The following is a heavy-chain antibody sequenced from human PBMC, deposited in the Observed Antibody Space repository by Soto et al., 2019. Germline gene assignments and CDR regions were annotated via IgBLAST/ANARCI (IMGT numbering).Heavy chain of an antibody. D-gene: IGHD1-1*01. CDR1: YY. Sequence: YYMHWVRQAPGQGLEWMGIINPSGGSTSYAQKFQGRVTMTRDTSTSTVYMELSSLRSEDTAVYYCATDLRKMATTRSDYWGQGTLVTVSS. V-gene: IGHV1-46*01. J-gene: IGHJ4*02. CDR3: ATDLRKMATTRSDY. CDR2: INPSGGST.